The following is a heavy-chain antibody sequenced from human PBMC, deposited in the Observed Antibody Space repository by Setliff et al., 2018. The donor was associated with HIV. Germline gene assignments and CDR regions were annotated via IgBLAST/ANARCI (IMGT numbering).Heavy chain of an antibody. V-gene: IGHV4-38-2*02. CDR1: GYSISSGYY. CDR2: IYHSGST. D-gene: IGHD6-13*01. Sequence: PSETLSLTCTVSGYSISSGYYWGWSRQPPGKGLEWIGSIYHSGSTYYNPSLKSRVTISVDTSKNHFSLKLSSVTAADTAVYYCAREERIAAAGAWGQGTLVTVSS. CDR3: AREERIAAAGA. J-gene: IGHJ5*02.